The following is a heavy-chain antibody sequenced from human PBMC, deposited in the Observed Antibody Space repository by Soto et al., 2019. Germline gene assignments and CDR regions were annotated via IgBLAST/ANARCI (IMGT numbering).Heavy chain of an antibody. J-gene: IGHJ6*02. CDR2: IWYDGSNK. V-gene: IGHV3-33*01. CDR1: GFTFSSYG. CDR3: ARETAYGMDV. Sequence: QVQLVESGGGVVQPGRSLRLSCAASGFTFSSYGMHWVRQAPGKGLEWVAGIWYDGSNKYYADSVKGRFTIPRDNSKNTLYLQMNSLRAEDTAVYYCARETAYGMDVWGQGTTVTVSS.